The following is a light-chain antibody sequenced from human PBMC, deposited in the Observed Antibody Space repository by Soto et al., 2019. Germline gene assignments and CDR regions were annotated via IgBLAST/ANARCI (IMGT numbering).Light chain of an antibody. V-gene: IGKV1-12*01. J-gene: IGKJ1*01. Sequence: DIQMTQSPSFVSASVGDRVSITCRASQGIGSWLAWYQQKPGTAPKLLIYSASSLQSGVPSRFSGSGSGTAFTLTISRLQTEDFATYYWQQGSTFPTFGQGTKVEVK. CDR3: QQGSTFPT. CDR1: QGIGSW. CDR2: SAS.